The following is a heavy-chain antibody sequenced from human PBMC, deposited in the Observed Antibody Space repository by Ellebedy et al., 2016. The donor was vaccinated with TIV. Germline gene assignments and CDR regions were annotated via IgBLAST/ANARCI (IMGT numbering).Heavy chain of an antibody. CDR3: ARVSDSSISCHQIDP. CDR1: GYTFTGYY. D-gene: IGHD2-2*01. Sequence: AASVKVSCKASGYTFTGYYMHWVRQAPGQGLEWMGWINPNSGGTKYVQKFQGRVTMTRDTSISTAYMELSRLRSDDTAMYYCARVSDSSISCHQIDPWGLGTLVTVSS. V-gene: IGHV1-2*02. CDR2: INPNSGGT. J-gene: IGHJ5*02.